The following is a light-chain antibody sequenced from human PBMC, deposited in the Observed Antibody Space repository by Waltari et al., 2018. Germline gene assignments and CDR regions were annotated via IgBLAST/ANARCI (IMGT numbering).Light chain of an antibody. Sequence: QSALTQPPSASGSPGQSVTISCPGTSSDVGDYNYIAWYQQHPGKAPTLMLFEVSKRPSGVPDRFSGSKSGNTASLTVSGLQAEDEADYYCSSYAGSNDVVFGGGTRLTVL. V-gene: IGLV2-8*01. CDR3: SSYAGSNDVV. CDR2: EVS. CDR1: SSDVGDYNY. J-gene: IGLJ2*01.